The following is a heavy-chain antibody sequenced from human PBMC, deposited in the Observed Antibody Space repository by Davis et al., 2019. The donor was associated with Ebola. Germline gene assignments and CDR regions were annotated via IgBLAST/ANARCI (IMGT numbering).Heavy chain of an antibody. J-gene: IGHJ2*01. CDR1: GYSFTHYG. Sequence: ASVKVSCKASGYSFTHYGISWVRQAPGQGLEWMGWISGHNGDIKYGQKFQGRVTMTTDTSTSTGYMEMRSLRSDDTAVYYCARAGGGYWYFDLWGRGTLVTVSS. CDR2: ISGHNGDI. CDR3: ARAGGGYWYFDL. D-gene: IGHD1-1*01. V-gene: IGHV1-18*01.